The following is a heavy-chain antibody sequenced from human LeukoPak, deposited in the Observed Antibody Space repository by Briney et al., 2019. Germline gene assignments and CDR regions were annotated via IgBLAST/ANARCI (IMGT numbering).Heavy chain of an antibody. CDR2: FDPEDGET. J-gene: IGHJ4*02. Sequence: ASVTVSCKVSGYTLTELSMHWVRQAPGKGLEWMGGFDPEDGETIYAQKFQGRVTMTEDTSTDTAYMELSSLRSEGTAVYYCATVGSWDYDYWGQGTLVTVSS. CDR3: ATVGSWDYDY. CDR1: GYTLTELS. D-gene: IGHD1-26*01. V-gene: IGHV1-24*01.